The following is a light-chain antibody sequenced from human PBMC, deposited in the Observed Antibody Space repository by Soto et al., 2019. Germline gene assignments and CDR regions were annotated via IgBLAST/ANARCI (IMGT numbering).Light chain of an antibody. J-gene: IGKJ1*01. CDR1: ETVSSN. Sequence: EIVMTQSPATLSVSPGERVTLSCRASETVSSNLAWYQQKPGQAPRLLIYDVSNRATGIPDRFSGSGSGTDFTLTISRLEPEDFAVYYCQQYGSSGTFGQGTKVDI. CDR2: DVS. CDR3: QQYGSSGT. V-gene: IGKV3-20*01.